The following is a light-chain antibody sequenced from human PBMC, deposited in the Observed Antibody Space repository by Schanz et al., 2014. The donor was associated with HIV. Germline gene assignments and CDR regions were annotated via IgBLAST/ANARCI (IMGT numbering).Light chain of an antibody. CDR2: DVS. Sequence: QSALTQPASVSGSPGQSISISCTGTSGDVGSYNYVSWYQQHPGKAPKLMIYDVSNRPSGVSNRFSGSKSGNTASLTISGLQAEDEADYYCCSYTSSSTLVFGTGTKLTVL. CDR3: CSYTSSSTLV. V-gene: IGLV2-14*03. J-gene: IGLJ1*01. CDR1: SGDVGSYNY.